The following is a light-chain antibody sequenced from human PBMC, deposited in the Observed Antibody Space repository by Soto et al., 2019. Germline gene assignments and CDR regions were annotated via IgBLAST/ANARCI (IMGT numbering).Light chain of an antibody. Sequence: DVALSQSPLSLPVTLGQPASISCRSSQSLVYNDGNTYLNWFKQRPGQSPRRLMYTVSSRDSGVPDRFSGSGSDSDFTLTISRVEAEDVGIYFCKQLTRCPRTFGQGTRLEIK. V-gene: IGKV2-30*01. J-gene: IGKJ5*01. CDR1: QSLVYNDGNTY. CDR2: TVS. CDR3: KQLTRCPRT.